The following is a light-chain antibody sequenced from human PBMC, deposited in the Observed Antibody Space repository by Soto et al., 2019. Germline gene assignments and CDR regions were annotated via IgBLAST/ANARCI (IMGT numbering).Light chain of an antibody. J-gene: IGLJ1*01. CDR2: DIN. V-gene: IGLV2-14*03. CDR3: TSFTSGSIPDV. CDR1: SNDVGAYNY. Sequence: QSVLTQPASVSESPGQSITISCTGTSNDVGAYNYVSWYQQLPGKAPKLIIYDINNRPSGVSSRFSGSRSGNTASLTISGLQAEDEADYYCTSFTSGSIPDVLGTGTKLTVL.